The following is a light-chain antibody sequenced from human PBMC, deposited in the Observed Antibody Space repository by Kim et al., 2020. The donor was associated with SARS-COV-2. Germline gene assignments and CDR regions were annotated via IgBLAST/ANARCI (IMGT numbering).Light chain of an antibody. V-gene: IGKV3-11*01. CDR3: QQRSNWPRT. Sequence: EIVLTQSPATLSLSPGERATLSCRASQSVSTYLGWYQQKPGQAPRLLIYDASTRAAGIPARFSASGSGTDFTLTISTLEPEDFAVYYCQQRSNWPRTFGQGTKVDIK. CDR1: QSVSTY. CDR2: DAS. J-gene: IGKJ1*01.